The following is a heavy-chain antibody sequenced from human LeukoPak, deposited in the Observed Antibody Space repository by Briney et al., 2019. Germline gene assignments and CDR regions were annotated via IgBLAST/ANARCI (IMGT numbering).Heavy chain of an antibody. V-gene: IGHV4-61*01. CDR2: IYYSGST. Sequence: PSETLSLTCTLSGGSVSSGSYYRSWIRQPPGKGLEWIGYIYYSGSTNYNPSLKSRVTISVDTSKNQFSLKLSSVTAADTAVYYCARGAHGWSAGAFDIWGQGTMVTVSS. CDR3: ARGAHGWSAGAFDI. D-gene: IGHD2-15*01. CDR1: GGSVSSGSYY. J-gene: IGHJ3*02.